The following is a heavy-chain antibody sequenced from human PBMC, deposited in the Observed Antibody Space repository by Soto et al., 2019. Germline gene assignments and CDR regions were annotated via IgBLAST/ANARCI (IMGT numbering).Heavy chain of an antibody. CDR1: GGTFSSHA. V-gene: IGHV1-69*13. J-gene: IGHJ4*02. CDR2: IIPIFGTA. CDR3: ARERGYSSGLDY. Sequence: SVKVSCKASGGTFSSHAISWVRQAPGQGLEWMGGIIPIFGTANYAQKFQGRVTITADESTSTAYMELSSLRSEDTAVYYCARERGYSSGLDYWGQGTLVTVSS. D-gene: IGHD5-18*01.